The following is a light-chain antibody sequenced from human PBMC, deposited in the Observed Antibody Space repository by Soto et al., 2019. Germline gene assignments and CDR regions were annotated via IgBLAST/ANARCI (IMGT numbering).Light chain of an antibody. CDR1: QSVNNNY. CDR3: QQYYSTPYT. CDR2: GAS. Sequence: EIVLTQSPGTLSLSPGDRATLSCEASQSVNNNYLAWYQHKPGQAPRLLIYGASSRATGIPDRFSGSGSGTDFTLTISSLQAEDVAVYYCQQYYSTPYTFGQGTKLEIK. V-gene: IGKV3-20*01. J-gene: IGKJ2*01.